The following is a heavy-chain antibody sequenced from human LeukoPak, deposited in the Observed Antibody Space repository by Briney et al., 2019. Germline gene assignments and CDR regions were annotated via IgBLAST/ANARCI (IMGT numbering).Heavy chain of an antibody. CDR2: ISFDGSNK. CDR3: AREELGSSLGFDP. CDR1: GFTFSSYT. V-gene: IGHV3-30-3*01. Sequence: GGSLRLSCAASGFTFSSYTIHWVRQPPGKGLEWVAVISFDGSNKYYADSVKGRFTISRDNSKNTLYLQMNSLRAEDTAVYYCAREELGSSLGFDPWGQGTLVTVSS. D-gene: IGHD3-16*01. J-gene: IGHJ5*02.